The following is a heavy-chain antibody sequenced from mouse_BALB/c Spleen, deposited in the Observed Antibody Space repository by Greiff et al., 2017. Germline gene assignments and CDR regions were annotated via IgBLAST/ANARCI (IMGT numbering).Heavy chain of an antibody. CDR3: ARIDYGSSYLYWYFDV. CDR2: ISYSGST. Sequence: EVQLQQSGPGLVKPSQSLSLTCTVTGYSITSDYAWNWIRQFPGNKLEWMGYISYSGSTSYNPSLKSRISITRDTSKNQFFLQLNSVTTEDTATYYCARIDYGSSYLYWYFDVWGAGTTVTVSS. V-gene: IGHV3-2*02. J-gene: IGHJ1*01. CDR1: GYSITSDYA. D-gene: IGHD1-1*01.